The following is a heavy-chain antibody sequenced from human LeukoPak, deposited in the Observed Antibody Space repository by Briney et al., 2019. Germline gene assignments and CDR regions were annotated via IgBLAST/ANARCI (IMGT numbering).Heavy chain of an antibody. CDR2: INHSGST. CDR3: GGIDYYYYGMDV. Sequence: SETLSLTCAVYGGSFSGYYWSWIRQPPGKGLEWIGGINHSGSTNYNPSLKSRVTISVDTSKNQFSLKLSSVTAADTAVYYCGGIDYYYYGMDVWGQGTTVTVSS. V-gene: IGHV4-34*01. J-gene: IGHJ6*02. D-gene: IGHD6-13*01. CDR1: GGSFSGYY.